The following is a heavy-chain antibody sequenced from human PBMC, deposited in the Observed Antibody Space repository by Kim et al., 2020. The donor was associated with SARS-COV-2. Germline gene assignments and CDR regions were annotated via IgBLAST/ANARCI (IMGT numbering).Heavy chain of an antibody. CDR3: AKAGAFTEFAN. CDR1: GFTFSSYG. Sequence: GGSLRLSCAASGFTFSSYGMHWVRQAPGKGLEWVAVISYDGSNKYYADSVKGRFTFSRDNSKNTLYLQMNSLRAEDTAVYYCAKAGAFTEFANWGQGTLVTVSS. CDR2: ISYDGSNK. J-gene: IGHJ4*02. V-gene: IGHV3-30*18. D-gene: IGHD3-16*01.